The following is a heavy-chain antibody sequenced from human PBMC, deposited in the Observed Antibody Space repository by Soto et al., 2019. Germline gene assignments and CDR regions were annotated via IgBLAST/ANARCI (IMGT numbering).Heavy chain of an antibody. V-gene: IGHV3-30-3*01. J-gene: IGHJ4*02. CDR1: GFTFSSYA. CDR2: ISYDGSNK. CDR3: ASRRNTAMGFDY. D-gene: IGHD5-18*01. Sequence: QVQLVESGGGVVQPGRSLRLSCAASGFTFSSYAMHWVRQAPGKGLEWVAVISYDGSNKYYADSVKGRFTISRDNSKNTLHLQMNSLRAEDTAVYYCASRRNTAMGFDYWGQGTLVTVSS.